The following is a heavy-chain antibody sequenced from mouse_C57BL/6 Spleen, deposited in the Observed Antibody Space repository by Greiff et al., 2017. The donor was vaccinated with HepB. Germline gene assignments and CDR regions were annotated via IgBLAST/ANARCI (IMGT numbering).Heavy chain of an antibody. Sequence: QVQLKQSGAELVKPGASVKLSCKASGYTFTSYWMHWVKQRPGQGLERIGMIHPNSGSTNYNEKFKSKATLTVDKSSSTAYMQLSSLTSEDSAVYYCAKYYYGSRPYYFDYWGQGTTLTVSS. J-gene: IGHJ2*01. CDR3: AKYYYGSRPYYFDY. CDR1: GYTFTSYW. CDR2: IHPNSGST. V-gene: IGHV1-64*01. D-gene: IGHD1-1*01.